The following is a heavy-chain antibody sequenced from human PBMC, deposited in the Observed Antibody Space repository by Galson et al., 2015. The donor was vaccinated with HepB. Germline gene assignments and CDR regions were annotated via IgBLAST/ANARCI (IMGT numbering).Heavy chain of an antibody. CDR1: GGTFSSYA. CDR2: IIPILGIA. CDR3: ARHTSDNYYGSGSYYTEISAFDY. D-gene: IGHD3-10*01. V-gene: IGHV1-69*04. J-gene: IGHJ4*02. Sequence: SVKVSCKASGGTFSSYAISWVRQAPGQGLEWMGRIIPILGIANYAQKFQGRVTITADKSTSTAYMELSSLRSEDTAVYYCARHTSDNYYGSGSYYTEISAFDYWGQGTLVTVSS.